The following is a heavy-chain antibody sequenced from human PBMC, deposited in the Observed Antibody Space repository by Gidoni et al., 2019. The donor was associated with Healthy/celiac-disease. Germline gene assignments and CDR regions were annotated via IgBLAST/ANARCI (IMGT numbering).Heavy chain of an antibody. J-gene: IGHJ4*02. CDR3: ARGKRGWFGELLGSLGY. Sequence: GYTSTSYDINWVRQATGQGLEWMGWMNPNSGNTGYAQKFQGRVTMTRNTSISTAYMELSSLRSEDTSVYYCARGKRGWFGELLGSLGYWGQGTLVTVSS. CDR1: GYTSTSYD. CDR2: MNPNSGNT. V-gene: IGHV1-8*01. D-gene: IGHD3-10*01.